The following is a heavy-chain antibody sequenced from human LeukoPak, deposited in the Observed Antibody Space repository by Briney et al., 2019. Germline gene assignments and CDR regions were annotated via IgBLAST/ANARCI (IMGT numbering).Heavy chain of an antibody. J-gene: IGHJ3*02. D-gene: IGHD3-10*01. V-gene: IGHV1-8*01. CDR3: ARFYGSGSYYKLDAFDI. CDR1: GYTFTSYD. CDR2: MNPNSGNT. Sequence: ASVKVSCKASGYTFTSYDISWVRQATGQGLEWMGWMNPNSGNTGYAQKFQGRVTMTRNTSISTAYMELSSLRSEDTAVYYCARFYGSGSYYKLDAFDIWGQGTMVTVSS.